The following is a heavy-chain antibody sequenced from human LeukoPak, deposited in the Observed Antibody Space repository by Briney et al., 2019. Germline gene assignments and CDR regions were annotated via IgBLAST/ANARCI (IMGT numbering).Heavy chain of an antibody. V-gene: IGHV1-2*04. CDR2: INPNSGGT. CDR3: ARVRGVTTLGY. J-gene: IGHJ4*02. Sequence: ASVKVSCKASGYTFTGYYMHWMRQAPGQGLEWMGWINPNSGGTNYAQKFQGWVTMTRDTSISTAYMELSRLRSDDTAVYYCARVRGVTTLGYWGQGTLVTVSS. D-gene: IGHD4-17*01. CDR1: GYTFTGYY.